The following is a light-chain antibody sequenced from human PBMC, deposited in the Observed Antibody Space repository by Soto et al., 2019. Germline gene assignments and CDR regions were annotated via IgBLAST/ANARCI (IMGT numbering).Light chain of an antibody. CDR3: QQSYSSPPT. CDR1: QSISNH. J-gene: IGKJ1*01. V-gene: IGKV1-39*01. Sequence: IEITQAPPFLSASLEDRGIITCRASQSISNHLNWYQQKPGKAPKLLIFAASSLQSGVPSRFSGSRSGPDFTLTISSLQPEDFATYYCQQSYSSPPTFGQGTRWIS. CDR2: AAS.